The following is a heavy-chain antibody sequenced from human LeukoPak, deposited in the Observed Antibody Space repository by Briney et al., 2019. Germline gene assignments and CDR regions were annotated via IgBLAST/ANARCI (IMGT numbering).Heavy chain of an antibody. CDR1: GYTLTELS. D-gene: IGHD3-22*01. CDR3: AKERMIVVSHAFDI. CDR2: FDPEDGET. Sequence: ASVKVSCTVSGYTLTELSMHWVRQAPGKGLEWMGGFDPEDGETIYAQKFQGRVTMTEDTSTDTAYMELSSLRSEDTAVYYCAKERMIVVSHAFDIWGQGTMVTVSS. J-gene: IGHJ3*02. V-gene: IGHV1-24*01.